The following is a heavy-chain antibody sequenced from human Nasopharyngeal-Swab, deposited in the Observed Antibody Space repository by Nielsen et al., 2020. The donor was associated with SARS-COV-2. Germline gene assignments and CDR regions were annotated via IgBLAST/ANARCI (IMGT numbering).Heavy chain of an antibody. CDR1: GFTFSSYG. J-gene: IGHJ3*02. V-gene: IGHV3-33*08. CDR3: ARDLPVLLDAFDI. CDR2: IWYDGSNK. D-gene: IGHD3-10*01. Sequence: GESLKISCAASGFTFSSYGMHWVRQAPGKGLEWVAVIWYDGSNKYYADSVKGRFTISRDNSKNTLYLQMNSLRAEDTAVYYCARDLPVLLDAFDIWGQGTMVTVSS.